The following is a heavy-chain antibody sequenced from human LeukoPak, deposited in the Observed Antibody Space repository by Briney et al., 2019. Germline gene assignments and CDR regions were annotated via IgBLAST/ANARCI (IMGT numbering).Heavy chain of an antibody. D-gene: IGHD4-23*01. V-gene: IGHV1-18*01. CDR1: GYTFTSYG. CDR2: ISAYNGNT. Sequence: GASVKVSCKASGYTFTSYGINWVRQAPGQGLEWMGWISAYNGNTNYAQKLQGRVTMTTDTSTSTAYMELRSLRSDDTAVYYCARGSATVVVRGGFDYWGQGTLVTVSS. CDR3: ARGSATVVVRGGFDY. J-gene: IGHJ4*02.